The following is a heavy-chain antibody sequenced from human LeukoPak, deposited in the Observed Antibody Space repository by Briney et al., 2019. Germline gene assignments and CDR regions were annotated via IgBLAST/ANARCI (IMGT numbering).Heavy chain of an antibody. CDR1: GFTFSDYE. J-gene: IGHJ4*02. D-gene: IGHD6-19*01. Sequence: TGGSLRLSCAASGFTFSDYEMNWVRQAPGKGLEWVAVIWYDGSNKYYADSVKGRFTISRDNSKNTLYLQMNSLRAEDTAVYYCARDEQWQTFDYWGQETLVTVSS. CDR2: IWYDGSNK. V-gene: IGHV3-33*08. CDR3: ARDEQWQTFDY.